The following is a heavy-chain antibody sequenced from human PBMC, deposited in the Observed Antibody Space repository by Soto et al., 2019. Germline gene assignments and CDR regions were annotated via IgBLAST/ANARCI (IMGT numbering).Heavy chain of an antibody. CDR1: GGSMSSYY. CDR3: ARGAVSYPYFDY. Sequence: PSETLSLTRTVSGGSMSSYYWSWIRQPPGKGLEWIGYIYYSGSTNYNPSLKSRVTISVDTSKNQFSLKLSSVTAADTAVYYCARGAVSYPYFDYWGQGTLVTVS. CDR2: IYYSGST. V-gene: IGHV4-59*01. J-gene: IGHJ4*02. D-gene: IGHD1-26*01.